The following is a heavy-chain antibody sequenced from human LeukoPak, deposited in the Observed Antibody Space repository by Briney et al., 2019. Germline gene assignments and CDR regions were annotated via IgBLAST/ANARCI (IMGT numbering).Heavy chain of an antibody. CDR3: AKTYSGYYLPFDY. Sequence: GGSLRLSCAVSGITFSNYVMSWVRQAPGKGLEWVSGISGGDTTYYADSVKGWFTISRDNSKNTLYLQMNSLRAEDTAVYYCAKTYSGYYLPFDYWGQGTLVTVSS. CDR1: GITFSNYV. D-gene: IGHD1-26*01. CDR2: ISGGDTT. V-gene: IGHV3-23*01. J-gene: IGHJ4*02.